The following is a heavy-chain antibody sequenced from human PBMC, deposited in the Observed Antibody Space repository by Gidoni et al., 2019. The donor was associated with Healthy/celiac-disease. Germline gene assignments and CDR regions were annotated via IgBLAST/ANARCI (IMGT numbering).Heavy chain of an antibody. CDR2: VDPEDGET. D-gene: IGHD2-2*02. CDR3: ATAGYCSSTSCYKGGWLDP. V-gene: IGHV1-69-2*01. Sequence: EVQLVQSGAEVKKPGATVKISCKVSGYTFTDYYLHWVQQAPGKGLEWMGLVDPEDGETIYAEKCQGRVTITADTSTDTAYMELSSLRSEDTAVYYCATAGYCSSTSCYKGGWLDPWGQGTLVTVSS. CDR1: GYTFTDYY. J-gene: IGHJ5*02.